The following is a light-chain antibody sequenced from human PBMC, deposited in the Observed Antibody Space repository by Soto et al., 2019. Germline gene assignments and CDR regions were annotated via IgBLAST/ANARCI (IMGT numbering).Light chain of an antibody. CDR2: NTN. CDR1: SGSVSTHYY. J-gene: IGLJ1*01. CDR3: GLHLGSGIGV. V-gene: IGLV8-61*01. Sequence: QTVVTQEPSFSVSPGGTVTLTCGFTSGSVSTHYYPTWYQQTPGQAPRTLIYNTNTRSSGVPDRFSGSILGNKAALTITGAQADDESHYFCGLHLGSGIGVFGTGTKLTVL.